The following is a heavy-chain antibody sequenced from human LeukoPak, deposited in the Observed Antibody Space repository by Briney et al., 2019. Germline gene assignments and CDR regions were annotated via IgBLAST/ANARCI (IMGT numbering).Heavy chain of an antibody. D-gene: IGHD2-2*01. CDR3: ARDASVYCSGTGCFYFDY. CDR2: ISSSSSYT. V-gene: IGHV3-21*01. CDR1: GFTFSSYS. J-gene: IGHJ4*02. Sequence: GGSLRLSCAASGFTFSSYSMNWVRQAPGKGLEWVSSISSSSSYTYYADSVKGRFTISRDNAKNSLYLQMNSLRAEDTAVYYCARDASVYCSGTGCFYFDYWGLGILVTVSS.